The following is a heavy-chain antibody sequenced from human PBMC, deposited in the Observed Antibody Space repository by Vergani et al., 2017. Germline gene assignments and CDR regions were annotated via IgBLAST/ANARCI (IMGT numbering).Heavy chain of an antibody. CDR1: GFTFSDYY. J-gene: IGHJ6*03. D-gene: IGHD7-27*01. Sequence: QVQLVESGGGLVKPGGSLRLSCAASGFTFSDYYTSWIRQAPGKGLEWVSYIRSSGRTIYYADSVKGRFTLSRDNAKNSLYLQMNSLRAEDTAVYYCAREWPLLGIPYYYYYMDVWGKGTTVTVSS. CDR2: IRSSGRTI. CDR3: AREWPLLGIPYYYYYMDV. V-gene: IGHV3-11*01.